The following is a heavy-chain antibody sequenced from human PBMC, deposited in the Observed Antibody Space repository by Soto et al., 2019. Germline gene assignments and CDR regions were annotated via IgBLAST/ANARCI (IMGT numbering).Heavy chain of an antibody. CDR2: ISPSFGTA. Sequence: SVKVSCKACGDTFTSNYMHWVRQAPGQGLEWMGGISPSFGTANYAQKFQGRVTITADKSTSTAYMELSSLRSEDTAVYYCARGNSSSWSIYFDYWGQGTLVTVSS. CDR1: GDTFTSNY. CDR3: ARGNSSSWSIYFDY. D-gene: IGHD6-13*01. V-gene: IGHV1-69*06. J-gene: IGHJ4*02.